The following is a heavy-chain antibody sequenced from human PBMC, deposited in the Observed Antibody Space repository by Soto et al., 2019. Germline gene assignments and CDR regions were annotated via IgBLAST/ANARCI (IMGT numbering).Heavy chain of an antibody. CDR1: GFTFSSYG. D-gene: IGHD6-19*01. V-gene: IGHV3-30*18. CDR3: AKVVPIAVAGTADFDY. CDR2: ISYDGSNK. Sequence: QVQLVESGGGVVQPGRSLTPSCAASGFTFSSYGMHWVRQAPGKGLEWVAAISYDGSNKYYADSVKGRFTISRDNSKNTVYLQMNSLRAEDTAVYYCAKVVPIAVAGTADFDYWGQGTLVIVSS. J-gene: IGHJ4*02.